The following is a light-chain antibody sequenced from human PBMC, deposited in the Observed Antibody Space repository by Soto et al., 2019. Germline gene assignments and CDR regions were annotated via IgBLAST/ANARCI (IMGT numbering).Light chain of an antibody. V-gene: IGKV3-15*01. J-gene: IGKJ4*01. CDR1: QSITGN. Sequence: EIVMTQSPATLSVSPGERATLSCRASQSITGNLTWYQQKPGQAPRLLIYDASTRATGIPARFSGSGSGTEFTLTISSLQSEDFAVYYCQQYHNWPLTFXGGTKVDIK. CDR3: QQYHNWPLT. CDR2: DAS.